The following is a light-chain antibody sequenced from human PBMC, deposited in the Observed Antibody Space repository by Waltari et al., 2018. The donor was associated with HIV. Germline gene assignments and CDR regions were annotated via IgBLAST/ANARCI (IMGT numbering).Light chain of an antibody. J-gene: IGKJ1*01. V-gene: IGKV1D-12*01. Sequence: DIQMTQSPSSVSASVGDRVTITCRASQDISTWLAWYQQKPGKAPNLLISGSSYLESGVPSRFSGSESGTTFTLTINSLQTEDFATYFCQQTNTFPWTFGQGTRVDNK. CDR2: GSS. CDR3: QQTNTFPWT. CDR1: QDISTW.